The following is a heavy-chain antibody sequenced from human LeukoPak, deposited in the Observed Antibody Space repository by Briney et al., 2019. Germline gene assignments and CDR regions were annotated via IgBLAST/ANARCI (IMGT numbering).Heavy chain of an antibody. CDR2: IYYSGST. Sequence: SETLSLTCTVSGGSISSGGYYWSWIRQHPGKGLEWIGYIYYSGSTYYNPSLKSRVTISVDTSKNQFSLKLSSVTAADTAVYYCARGLLGYYYYMDVWGKGTTVTVSS. CDR3: ARGLLGYYYYMDV. CDR1: GGSISSGGYY. D-gene: IGHD3-16*01. V-gene: IGHV4-31*03. J-gene: IGHJ6*03.